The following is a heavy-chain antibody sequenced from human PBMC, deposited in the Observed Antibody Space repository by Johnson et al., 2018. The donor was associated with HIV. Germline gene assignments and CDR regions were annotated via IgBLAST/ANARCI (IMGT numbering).Heavy chain of an antibody. CDR2: IYRGGST. CDR3: ARDGESQQLPLGDAFDV. CDR1: GLTVSNNY. D-gene: IGHD6-13*01. V-gene: IGHV3-66*01. Sequence: LQLVDSRGGLVQPGGSPRLSSAASGLTVSNNYMHWVRQAPGTGLDWVSVIYRGGSTYYADSVRGRFPISRDNSRNTLYLQMNSLRAEDTAMYYCARDGESQQLPLGDAFDVWGQGTMVTVS. J-gene: IGHJ3*01.